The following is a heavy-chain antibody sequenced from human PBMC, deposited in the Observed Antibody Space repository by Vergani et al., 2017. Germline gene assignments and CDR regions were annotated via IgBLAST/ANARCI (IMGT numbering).Heavy chain of an antibody. Sequence: QVQLVQSGAEVKKPGSSVKVSCKASGGTFSSYAISWVRQAPGQGLEWMGGIIPIFGTANYAQKFQGRVTITADEPTSTAYMELSSLRSEDTAVYYCARGLLDYYDSSGYHGDAFDIWGQGTMVTVSS. CDR3: ARGLLDYYDSSGYHGDAFDI. J-gene: IGHJ3*02. CDR2: IIPIFGTA. CDR1: GGTFSSYA. V-gene: IGHV1-69*01. D-gene: IGHD3-22*01.